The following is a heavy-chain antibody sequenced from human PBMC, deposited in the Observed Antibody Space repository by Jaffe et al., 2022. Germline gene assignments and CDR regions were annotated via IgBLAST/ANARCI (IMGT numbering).Heavy chain of an antibody. CDR1: GFTFSSYA. V-gene: IGHV3-23*01. J-gene: IGHJ5*02. Sequence: EVQLLESGGGLVQPGGSLRLSCAASGFTFSSYAMSWVRQAPGKGLEWVSAISGSGGSTYYADSVKGRFTISRDNSKNTLYLQMNSLRAEDTAVYYCAKVGVVVVATSAGDWFDPWGQGTLVTVSS. CDR2: ISGSGGST. D-gene: IGHD2-15*01. CDR3: AKVGVVVVATSAGDWFDP.